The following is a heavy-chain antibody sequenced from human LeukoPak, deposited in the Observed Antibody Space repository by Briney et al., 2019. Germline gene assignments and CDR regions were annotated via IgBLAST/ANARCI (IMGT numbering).Heavy chain of an antibody. CDR3: ARVGHYYTSGTYTDY. CDR2: IDNDGSTT. V-gene: IGHV3-74*01. D-gene: IGHD3-10*01. J-gene: IGHJ4*02. CDR1: GFTFSGYW. Sequence: GGSLRPSCAASGFTFSGYWMHWVRQAPGKGLMWVSRIDNDGSTTNYADSVKGRFTISRDNAKNTLYLQMNSLRAEDTAVYYCARVGHYYTSGTYTDYWGQGTLVTVSS.